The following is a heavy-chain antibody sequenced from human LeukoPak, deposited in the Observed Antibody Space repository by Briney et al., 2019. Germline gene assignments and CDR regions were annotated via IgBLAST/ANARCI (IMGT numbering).Heavy chain of an antibody. CDR3: AKAVRVLDAFDI. V-gene: IGHV3-21*01. D-gene: IGHD3-10*02. J-gene: IGHJ3*02. Sequence: GGSLRLSCAASGFTFSSYSMNWVRQAPGKGLEWVSSISSSSSYIYYADSVKGRFTISRDNAKNSLYLQMNSLRAEDTAVYYCAKAVRVLDAFDIWGQGTMVTVSS. CDR1: GFTFSSYS. CDR2: ISSSSSYI.